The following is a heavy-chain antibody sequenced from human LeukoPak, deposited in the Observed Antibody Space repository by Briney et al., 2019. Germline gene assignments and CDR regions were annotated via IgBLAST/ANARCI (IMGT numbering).Heavy chain of an antibody. J-gene: IGHJ4*02. CDR3: AKDEGATVGYCTSTTCQGLDY. V-gene: IGHV3-9*01. CDR1: GFTFDDYA. Sequence: GGSLRLSCAASGFTFDDYAMHWVRQPPGKGLELESGISLRSGSIVYADSLMGRFTISRDNAKNSLYLQMNSLRPEDTALYYCAKDEGATVGYCTSTTCQGLDYWGQGTLVTVSS. CDR2: ISLRSGSI. D-gene: IGHD2-2*01.